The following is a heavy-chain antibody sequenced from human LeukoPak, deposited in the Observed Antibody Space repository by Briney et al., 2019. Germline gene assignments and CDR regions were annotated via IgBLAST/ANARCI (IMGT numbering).Heavy chain of an antibody. CDR3: ARLPSSNGWYYQYYYMDV. Sequence: PSETLSLTCAVYGGSFSGYYWSWIRQPPGKGLGWIGEINHSGRTNYNPSLKSRVTTSVDTSKNQFSLKLSSVTAADTAVYYCARLPSSNGWYYQYYYMDVWGKGTTVTISS. CDR2: INHSGRT. D-gene: IGHD6-19*01. J-gene: IGHJ6*03. CDR1: GGSFSGYY. V-gene: IGHV4-34*01.